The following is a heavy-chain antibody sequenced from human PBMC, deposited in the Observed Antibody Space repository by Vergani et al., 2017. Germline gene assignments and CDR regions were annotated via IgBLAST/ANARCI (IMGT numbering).Heavy chain of an antibody. J-gene: IGHJ6*03. CDR3: ARSSGWYVYYMDV. CDR2: ISYDGSNK. Sequence: QVQLVQSGGGVVQPGGSLRLSCVASGFTFSSYGMHWVRQAPGKGLEWVAVISYDGSNKYYADSVKGRFTISRDNSKNTLYLQMNSLRAEDTAVYYCARSSGWYVYYMDVWGKGTTVTVSS. CDR1: GFTFSSYG. V-gene: IGHV3-30*03. D-gene: IGHD6-19*01.